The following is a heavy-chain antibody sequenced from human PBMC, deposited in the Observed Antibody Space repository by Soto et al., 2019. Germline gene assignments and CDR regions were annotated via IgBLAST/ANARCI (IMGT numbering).Heavy chain of an antibody. CDR3: ARDGAGVVPAARRFDH. Sequence: QVQLVESGGGVVQPGRSLRLSCAASGFTFSSYAMHWVRQAPGTGLEWVSAIWYDGSHQYYAESVKGRFTISRDNSKNTLYLQMNSLTSEDTAVYYCARDGAGVVPAARRFDHWGQGALVTVPT. V-gene: IGHV3-30*04. CDR2: IWYDGSHQ. CDR1: GFTFSSYA. D-gene: IGHD2-2*01. J-gene: IGHJ5*02.